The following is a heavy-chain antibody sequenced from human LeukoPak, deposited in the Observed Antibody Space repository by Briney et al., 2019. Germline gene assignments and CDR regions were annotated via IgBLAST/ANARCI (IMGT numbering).Heavy chain of an antibody. CDR3: AKDQGQGPLWWSFDY. V-gene: IGHV3-30*18. CDR2: ISYDGSNK. CDR1: GFTSRSYG. Sequence: GGSLRLSCAASGFTSRSYGMHWVRQAPGKGLEWVAVISYDGSNKYYADSVKGRFTISRDNSKNTLDLQMNSLRAEDTAVYYCAKDQGQGPLWWSFDYWGQGTLVTVSS. J-gene: IGHJ4*02. D-gene: IGHD2-21*01.